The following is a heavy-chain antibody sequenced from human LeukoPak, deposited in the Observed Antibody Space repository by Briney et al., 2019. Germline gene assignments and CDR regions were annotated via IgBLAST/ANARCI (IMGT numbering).Heavy chain of an antibody. Sequence: ASVKVSGKVSGYTLTELSMHWVRQAPGKGLEWMGGFDPEDGETMYAQKFQGRVTMTEDTSTDTAYMELSSLRSEDTAVYYCATGPSITMVRGVINPYYYYGMDVWGKGTTVTVSS. CDR1: GYTLTELS. V-gene: IGHV1-24*01. CDR3: ATGPSITMVRGVINPYYYYGMDV. CDR2: FDPEDGET. J-gene: IGHJ6*04. D-gene: IGHD3-10*01.